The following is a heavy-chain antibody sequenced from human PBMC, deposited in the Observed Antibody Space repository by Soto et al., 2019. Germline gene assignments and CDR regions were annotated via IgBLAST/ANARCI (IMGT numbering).Heavy chain of an antibody. Sequence: EVQLVESGGGLVEPGGSLRLSCAASGFTFSYYWMHWVRQTPEKGLVWVARIYSDGIATTYADSVKGRFTISRDTSTYTLSLQMNCLRADDTAVYYCARGNYGGFDYWGQGTLVTVSS. CDR3: ARGNYGGFDY. V-gene: IGHV3-74*03. CDR2: IYSDGIAT. CDR1: GFTFSYYW. D-gene: IGHD4-17*01. J-gene: IGHJ4*02.